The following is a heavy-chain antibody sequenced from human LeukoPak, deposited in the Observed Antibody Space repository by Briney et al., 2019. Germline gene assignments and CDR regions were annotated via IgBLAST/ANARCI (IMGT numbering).Heavy chain of an antibody. D-gene: IGHD7-27*01. J-gene: IGHJ4*02. CDR3: TRGDGHNFPLGNFDY. CDR2: ISYDGSNK. V-gene: IGHV3-30-3*01. CDR1: GFTFSSYA. Sequence: GGSLRLSCAASGFTFSSYAMHWVRQAPGKGLEWVAVISYDGSNKYYADSVKGRFTISRDNSKNTLYLQMNSLRAEDTAVYYCTRGDGHNFPLGNFDYWGQGTLVTVSS.